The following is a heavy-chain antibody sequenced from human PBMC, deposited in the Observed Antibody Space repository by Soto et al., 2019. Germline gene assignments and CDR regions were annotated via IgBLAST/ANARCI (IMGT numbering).Heavy chain of an antibody. V-gene: IGHV3-64*02. CDR1: GFIFSDYA. CDR3: VREGEDYKGKHLDY. D-gene: IGHD4-4*01. CDR2: ISSSGGRT. J-gene: IGHJ4*02. Sequence: EVQLVESGEGLVQPGGSLRLSCAASGFIFSDYAMQWVRQAPGKGLEYVAAISSSGGRTYYADSVKGRFTISRDNSRNTLYLQMDSLRPEDMDVYYCVREGEDYKGKHLDYWGQGTLVTVSS.